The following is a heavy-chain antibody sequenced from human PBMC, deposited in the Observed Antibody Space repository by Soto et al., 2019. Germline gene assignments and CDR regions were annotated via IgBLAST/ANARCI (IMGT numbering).Heavy chain of an antibody. CDR1: GFTFSSYA. CDR2: ISYDGSNK. J-gene: IGHJ3*02. Sequence: QVQLVESGGGVVQPGRSLRLSCAASGFTFSSYAMHWVRQAPGKGLEWVAVISYDGSNKYYADSVKGRFTISRDNSKNTMYLQMNSLRAEDTAVYYCAREEWIDYYDSSGYYYNAFDIWGQGTMVTVSS. D-gene: IGHD3-22*01. CDR3: AREEWIDYYDSSGYYYNAFDI. V-gene: IGHV3-30-3*01.